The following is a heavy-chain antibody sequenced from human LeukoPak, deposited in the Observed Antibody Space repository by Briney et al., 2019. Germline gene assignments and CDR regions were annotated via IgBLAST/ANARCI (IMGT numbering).Heavy chain of an antibody. CDR1: GFTLSSQW. V-gene: IGHV3-74*01. J-gene: IGHJ4*02. CDR2: IKTDGSST. CDR3: HPLAYISD. Sequence: GRSLRLSCAVSGFTLSSQWMHWVRQAPGKGLVWVSLIKTDGSSTNYADSVKGRFTVSRDDAKNTLYLQMSSLRAEDTAMYYCHPLAYISDWGQGTLVTVSS. D-gene: IGHD6-19*01.